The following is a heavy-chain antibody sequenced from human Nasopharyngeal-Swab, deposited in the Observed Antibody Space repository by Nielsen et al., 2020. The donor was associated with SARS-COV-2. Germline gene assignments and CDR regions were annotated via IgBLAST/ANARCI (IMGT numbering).Heavy chain of an antibody. CDR2: INTNTGNP. Sequence: WVRQAPGQGLEWMGWINTNTGNPTYAQGFTGRFVFSLDISVSTAYLQISSLKADDTAVYYCARRSGYFYGDWGQGTLVTVSS. V-gene: IGHV7-4-1*01. CDR3: ARRSGYFYGD. D-gene: IGHD3-3*01. J-gene: IGHJ4*02.